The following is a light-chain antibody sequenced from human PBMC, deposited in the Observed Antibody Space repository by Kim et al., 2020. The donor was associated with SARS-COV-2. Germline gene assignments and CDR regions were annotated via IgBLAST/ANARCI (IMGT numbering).Light chain of an antibody. V-gene: IGLV1-44*01. J-gene: IGLJ2*01. CDR2: SNS. CDR3: AAWDDSLNGVV. CDR1: RSNIGSNS. Sequence: GQGVPISCSGGRSNIGSNSVSWFQQLPGTAPKLLIYSNSQRPSGVPDRFSGSTSGTSASLAISGLRSEDETDYYCAAWDDSLNGVVFGGGTQLTVL.